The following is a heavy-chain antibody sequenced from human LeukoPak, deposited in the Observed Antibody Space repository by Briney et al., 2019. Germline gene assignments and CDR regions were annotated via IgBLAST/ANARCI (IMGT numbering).Heavy chain of an antibody. CDR2: ISSSSSYI. D-gene: IGHD5-18*01. CDR1: GFSFSTYN. V-gene: IGHV3-21*01. Sequence: PGGSLRLSCAASGFSFSTYNMNWVRQAPGKGLEWVSSISSSSSYIYYADSVKGRFTISRDNAENSLYLQMNSLRAEDTAVYYCARYSLDAFDIWGQGTMVTVSS. J-gene: IGHJ3*02. CDR3: ARYSLDAFDI.